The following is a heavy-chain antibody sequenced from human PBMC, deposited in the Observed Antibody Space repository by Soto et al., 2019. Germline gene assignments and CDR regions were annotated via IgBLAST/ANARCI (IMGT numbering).Heavy chain of an antibody. CDR3: ARDHDFWTYSLHYHGMDV. CDR2: IGSSSSPI. V-gene: IGHV3-48*02. Sequence: PGGSLRLSCAASGFIFSDYTMNWVRQAPGKGLEWLAHIGSSSSPIYYADSVKGRFTISRDDARNSLFLQMNSLRDEDTAVYYCARDHDFWTYSLHYHGMDVWGQGTTVTVSS. D-gene: IGHD3-3*01. CDR1: GFIFSDYT. J-gene: IGHJ6*02.